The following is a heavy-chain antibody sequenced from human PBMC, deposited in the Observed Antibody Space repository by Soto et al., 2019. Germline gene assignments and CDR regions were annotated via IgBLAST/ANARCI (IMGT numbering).Heavy chain of an antibody. J-gene: IGHJ4*02. D-gene: IGHD3-22*01. CDR1: GFTLSSYW. CDR3: ARLRYYDSSGYYYYFEY. V-gene: IGHV3-7*05. Sequence: PGGSLRLSCAASGFTLSSYWMSWVRQAPGKGLEWVANIKQDGSEKYYVDSVKGRFTISRDNAKNSLYLQMNSLRAEDTAVYYCARLRYYDSSGYYYYFEYWGQGTLVTVSS. CDR2: IKQDGSEK.